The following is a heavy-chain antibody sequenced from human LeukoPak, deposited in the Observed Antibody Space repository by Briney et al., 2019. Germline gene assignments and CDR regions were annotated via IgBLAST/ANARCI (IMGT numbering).Heavy chain of an antibody. CDR2: ISGSGGST. CDR3: AKDSRYYDILTSPYYFDY. V-gene: IGHV3-23*01. Sequence: GGSLRLSCAASGFTFSSYAMSWVRQAPGKGLEWVSAISGSGGSTYYADSVEGRFTISRDNSKNTLYLQMNSLRAEDTAVYYCAKDSRYYDILTSPYYFDYWGQGTLVTVSS. J-gene: IGHJ4*02. D-gene: IGHD3-9*01. CDR1: GFTFSSYA.